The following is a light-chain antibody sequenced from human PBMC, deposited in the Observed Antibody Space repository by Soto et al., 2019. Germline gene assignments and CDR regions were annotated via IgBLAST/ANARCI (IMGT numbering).Light chain of an antibody. Sequence: DIQMTQSPSSLSASVGDRVTITCRASQTVIGYRNWYQQKPGEVPRLLIHSASTLQTGVPSRFSGSGSGTDFTLTISDLPPEDFGFYFCQQTYSNPRTFGEGTRVEI. CDR3: QQTYSNPRT. CDR1: QTVIGY. J-gene: IGKJ1*01. CDR2: SAS. V-gene: IGKV1-39*01.